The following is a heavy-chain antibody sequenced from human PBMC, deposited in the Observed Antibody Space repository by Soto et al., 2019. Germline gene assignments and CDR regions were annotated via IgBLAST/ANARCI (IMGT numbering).Heavy chain of an antibody. CDR1: GYTFTSYD. CDR2: MNPNSGNT. D-gene: IGHD2-15*01. CDR3: PRERGALCRGGSCYWFAP. V-gene: IGHV1-8*01. J-gene: IGHJ5*02. Sequence: QVQLVQSGAEVKKPGASVKVSCKASGYTFTSYDINWVRQATGQGLEWMGWMNPNSGNTAYAQKFQGRVTMTRNTSISTASMELSSLRSAEPTVYYCPRERGALCRGGSCYWFAPWGQGTLVTVSS.